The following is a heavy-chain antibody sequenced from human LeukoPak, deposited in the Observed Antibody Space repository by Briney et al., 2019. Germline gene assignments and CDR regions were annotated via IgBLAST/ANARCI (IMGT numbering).Heavy chain of an antibody. J-gene: IGHJ4*02. Sequence: GGSLRLSCAAPGFTFSSYDMHWVRQATGKGLEWVSAIGTAGDTYYPGSVKGRFTISRENAKNSLYLQMNSLRAGDTAVYYCARGEKEYSSSSIDYWGQGTLVTVSS. CDR3: ARGEKEYSSSSIDY. CDR2: IGTAGDT. V-gene: IGHV3-13*01. D-gene: IGHD6-6*01. CDR1: GFTFSSYD.